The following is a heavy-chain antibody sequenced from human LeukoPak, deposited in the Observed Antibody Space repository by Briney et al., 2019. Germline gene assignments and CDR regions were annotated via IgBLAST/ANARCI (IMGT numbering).Heavy chain of an antibody. CDR2: IRANGET. Sequence: GGSLRLSCAASGFTVSSNYMSWVRQAPGKGLEWVSGIRANGETTYADSVRGRFTISRDNSRSMVWLQMNSLTAEDTAMYYCGRDLNWGAFDIRGLGTLVTVSS. CDR1: GFTVSSNY. J-gene: IGHJ3*02. V-gene: IGHV3-53*01. CDR3: GRDLNWGAFDI. D-gene: IGHD7-27*01.